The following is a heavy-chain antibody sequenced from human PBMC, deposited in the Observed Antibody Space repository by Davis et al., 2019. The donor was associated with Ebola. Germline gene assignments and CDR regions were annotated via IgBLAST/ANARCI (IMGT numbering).Heavy chain of an antibody. D-gene: IGHD1-1*01. CDR3: VRKGATTGAFDR. Sequence: MPSETLSLTCTVSGGSISPSYWSWIRQPSGRGLEWIGYIFYNGDTKYNPSLNRRVTISVDTSKNQFSLRLSSVSVADTAVYYCVRKGATTGAFDRWGHGTLVTVSS. CDR1: GGSISPSY. CDR2: IFYNGDT. V-gene: IGHV4-59*08. J-gene: IGHJ4*01.